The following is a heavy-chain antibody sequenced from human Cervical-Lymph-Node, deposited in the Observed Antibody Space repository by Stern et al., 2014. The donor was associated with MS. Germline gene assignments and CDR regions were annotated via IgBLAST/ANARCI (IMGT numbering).Heavy chain of an antibody. CDR1: GGTFSSYA. J-gene: IGHJ4*02. V-gene: IGHV1-69*01. Sequence: MQLVESGAEVKKPGSSVKVSCKASGGTFSSYAISWVRQAPGKGLEWMGGIIPIFGTANNAQKIQGRVTITADESTSTAYMELSSLRSEDTAVYYCAREGDYGGPQFDYWGQGTLVTVSS. CDR3: AREGDYGGPQFDY. D-gene: IGHD4-23*01. CDR2: IIPIFGTA.